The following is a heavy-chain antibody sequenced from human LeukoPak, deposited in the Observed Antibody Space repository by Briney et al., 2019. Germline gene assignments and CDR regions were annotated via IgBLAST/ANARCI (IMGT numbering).Heavy chain of an antibody. J-gene: IGHJ4*02. CDR2: INHSGST. CDR3: ASFPGRITMVRGVIRDY. CDR1: GGSVSSGSYY. Sequence: SETLSLTCTVSGGSVSSGSYYWSWIRQPPGKGLGWIGKINHSGSTYSNPSIKRRVTISVDTSKNQFSLKLSSVTAADTAVYYCASFPGRITMVRGVIRDYWGQGTLVTVSS. D-gene: IGHD3-10*01. V-gene: IGHV4-39*07.